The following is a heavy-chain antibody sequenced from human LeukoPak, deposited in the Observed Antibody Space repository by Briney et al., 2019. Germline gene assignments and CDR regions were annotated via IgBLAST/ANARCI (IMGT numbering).Heavy chain of an antibody. D-gene: IGHD3-9*01. J-gene: IGHJ6*02. CDR2: ISYDGSNK. CDR1: GFTFSSYG. V-gene: IGHV3-30*18. Sequence: GGSLRLSCEASGFTFSSYGMHWVRQAPGKGLEWVAVISYDGSNKYYADSVKGRFTISRDNSKNTLYLQMNSLRAEDTAVYYCAKDAAYDILTVYGMDVWGQGTTVTVSS. CDR3: AKDAAYDILTVYGMDV.